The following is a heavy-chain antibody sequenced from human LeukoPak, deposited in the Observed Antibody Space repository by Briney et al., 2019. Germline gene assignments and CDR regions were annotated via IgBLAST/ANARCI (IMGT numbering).Heavy chain of an antibody. CDR3: ARLAVGASFDY. CDR2: IHYRGTT. Sequence: SETLSLTCSVSDDSISSSLFYWAWIRQPPGKGLEWIGSIHYRGTTDYNPSLKSRVTIPVDTSKNQFSLKLSSGTAADTAVYYCARLAVGASFDYWGQGTLVTVSS. CDR1: DDSISSSLFY. D-gene: IGHD6-19*01. V-gene: IGHV4-39*01. J-gene: IGHJ4*02.